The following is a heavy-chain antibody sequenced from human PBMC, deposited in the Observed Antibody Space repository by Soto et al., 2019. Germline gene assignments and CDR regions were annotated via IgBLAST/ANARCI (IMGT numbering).Heavy chain of an antibody. CDR2: IYHSGST. CDR1: GGSISSGGYS. CDR3: ARVVASEPTFHFDY. D-gene: IGHD2-15*01. V-gene: IGHV4-30-2*01. J-gene: IGHJ4*02. Sequence: SETLSLTCAVSGGSISSGGYSWSWIRQPPGKGLEWIGYIYHSGSTYYNPSLKSRVTISVDRSKNQFSLKLSSVTAADTAVYYCARVVASEPTFHFDYWGQGTLVTVS.